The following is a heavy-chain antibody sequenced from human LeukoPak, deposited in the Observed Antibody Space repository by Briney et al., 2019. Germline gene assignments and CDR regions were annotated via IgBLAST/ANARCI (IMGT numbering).Heavy chain of an antibody. CDR3: ARSTPDYYGSGSYLDY. CDR2: IKQDGSEK. CDR1: GFTFSSYW. D-gene: IGHD3-10*01. Sequence: PGGSLRLSCAASGFTFSSYWMSWVRQAPGKGLEWVANIKQDGSEKYYVDSVKGRFTISRDNAKNSLYLQMNSLRAEDTAVYYCARSTPDYYGSGSYLDYWGEGTLVTVSS. V-gene: IGHV3-7*01. J-gene: IGHJ4*02.